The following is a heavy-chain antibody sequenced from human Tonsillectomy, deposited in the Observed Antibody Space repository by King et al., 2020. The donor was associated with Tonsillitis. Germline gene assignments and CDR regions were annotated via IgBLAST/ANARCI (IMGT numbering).Heavy chain of an antibody. Sequence: VHLVESGGGLVQPGGSLKLSCAASGFTFSASAMHWVRQASGKGLEWIGRVTSRSNIYATSYAASLKGRFSISRDDSKNTTYLQMNSLQTEDTAVYYCSSYGNNGDPYFNYWGQGTLVTVSS. J-gene: IGHJ4*02. CDR1: GFTFSASA. CDR3: SSYGNNGDPYFNY. CDR2: VTSRSNIYAT. V-gene: IGHV3-73*01. D-gene: IGHD2-8*01.